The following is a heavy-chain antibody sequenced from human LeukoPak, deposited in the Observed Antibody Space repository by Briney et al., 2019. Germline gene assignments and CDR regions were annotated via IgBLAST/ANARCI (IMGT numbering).Heavy chain of an antibody. CDR3: TRRLMTTVNDY. D-gene: IGHD4-17*01. CDR2: IRSKANDHAT. V-gene: IGHV3-73*01. Sequence: GGSLKLSCAASGFTFSGSAMHWVRQSPGKGLEWVGRIRSKANDHATAYAASVRGRFTISRDDSKNTAYLQMNSLKTEDTAVYYCTRRLMTTVNDYWGQGTLVTVSS. J-gene: IGHJ4*02. CDR1: GFTFSGSA.